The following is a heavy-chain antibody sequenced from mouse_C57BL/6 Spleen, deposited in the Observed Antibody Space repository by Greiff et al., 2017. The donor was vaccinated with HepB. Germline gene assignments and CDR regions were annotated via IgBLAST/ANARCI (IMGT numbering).Heavy chain of an antibody. D-gene: IGHD1-1*01. V-gene: IGHV1-81*01. CDR2: IYPRSGNT. Sequence: QVQLQQPGTELVKPGASVKLSCKASGYTFTSYGISWVKQRTGQGLEWIGEIYPRSGNTYYNEKFKGKATLTADKSSSTAYMELRSLTSEDSAVYFCARDYYGSSYDWGQGTLVTVSA. J-gene: IGHJ3*01. CDR3: ARDYYGSSYD. CDR1: GYTFTSYG.